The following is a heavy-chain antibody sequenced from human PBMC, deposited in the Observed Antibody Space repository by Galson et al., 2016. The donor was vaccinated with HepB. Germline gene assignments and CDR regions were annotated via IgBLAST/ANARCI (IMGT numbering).Heavy chain of an antibody. V-gene: IGHV3-15*01. Sequence: SLRLSCAASGFTFNKAWMSWVRQAPGKGLEWVGRIKSKTDGGTTDYAAPVKGRFTISRDDSESTLYLQINSLKTEDTAVYYCTTGWSGAPWDHYWGQGTLVTVSS. CDR1: GFTFNKAW. J-gene: IGHJ4*02. D-gene: IGHD1-26*01. CDR3: TTGWSGAPWDHY. CDR2: IKSKTDGGTT.